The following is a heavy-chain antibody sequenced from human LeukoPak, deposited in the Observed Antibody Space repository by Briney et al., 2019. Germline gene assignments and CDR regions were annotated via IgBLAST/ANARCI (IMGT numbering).Heavy chain of an antibody. V-gene: IGHV3-30*11. J-gene: IGHJ4*02. D-gene: IGHD6-19*01. Sequence: PGGSLRLSCAASGFTFSSYAMHWGREAPGKRLEWGAVIYCDSSNKYYADSVKGLFTISRDNSKNTLYLQMNSLRAEDTAVYYCARADSSGWWGEFDYWGQGTLVTVSS. CDR3: ARADSSGWWGEFDY. CDR2: IYCDSSNK. CDR1: GFTFSSYA.